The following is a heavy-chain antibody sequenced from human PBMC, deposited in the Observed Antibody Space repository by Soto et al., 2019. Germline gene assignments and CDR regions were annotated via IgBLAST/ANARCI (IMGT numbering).Heavy chain of an antibody. V-gene: IGHV4-59*01. Sequence: SETLSLTCTVSGGSISSYYWSWIRQPPGKGLEWIGYIYYSGSTNYNPSLKSRVTISVDTSKNQFSLKLSSVTAADTAVYYCARVVEDIVVVPAAPLGDYYYYMDVWAKGTTVTVSS. CDR2: IYYSGST. D-gene: IGHD2-2*01. CDR1: GGSISSYY. J-gene: IGHJ6*03. CDR3: ARVVEDIVVVPAAPLGDYYYYMDV.